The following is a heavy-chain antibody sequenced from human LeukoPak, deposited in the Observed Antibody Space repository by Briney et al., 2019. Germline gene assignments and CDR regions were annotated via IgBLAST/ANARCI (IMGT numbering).Heavy chain of an antibody. Sequence: PSGTLSLTCDVSDDDIRMYNWWSWVRQSPGKGLEWIGEMSRADYSNFNPSLKSRATISIDTSGSAVSLTLRSVTAADTAVYFCATRNADSFYFDYWGRGTLVTVSS. J-gene: IGHJ4*02. CDR3: ATRNADSFYFDY. CDR1: DDDIRMYNW. CDR2: MSRADYS. V-gene: IGHV4-4*02. D-gene: IGHD4-17*01.